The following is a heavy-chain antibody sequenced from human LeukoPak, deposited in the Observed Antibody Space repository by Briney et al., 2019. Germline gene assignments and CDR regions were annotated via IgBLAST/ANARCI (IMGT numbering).Heavy chain of an antibody. CDR1: GGSISSYY. D-gene: IGHD6-19*01. CDR2: IYYSGST. CDR3: ASPYSSGWYGLGGVLDY. Sequence: SETLSLTCTVSGGSISSYYWSWIRQPPGKGLEWIGYIYYSGSTNYNPSLKSRVTISVDKSKNQFSLKLSSVTAADTAVYYCASPYSSGWYGLGGVLDYWGQGTLVTVSS. V-gene: IGHV4-59*12. J-gene: IGHJ4*02.